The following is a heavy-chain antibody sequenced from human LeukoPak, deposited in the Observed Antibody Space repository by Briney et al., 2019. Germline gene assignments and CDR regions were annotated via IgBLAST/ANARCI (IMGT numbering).Heavy chain of an antibody. CDR3: TKPAYCSCTSCPDY. CDR1: GFTFSSYA. CDR2: ISYDGSNK. D-gene: IGHD2-2*01. J-gene: IGHJ4*02. V-gene: IGHV3-30*18. Sequence: GGSLRLSCAASGFTFSSYAMSWVRQAPGKGLEWVAVISYDGSNKYYADAVKGRFTISRDNSKNTLYLQMNSLRAEDTAVYYCTKPAYCSCTSCPDYWGQGTLVTVSS.